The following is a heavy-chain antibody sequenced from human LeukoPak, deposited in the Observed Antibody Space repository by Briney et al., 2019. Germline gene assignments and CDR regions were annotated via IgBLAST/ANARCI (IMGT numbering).Heavy chain of an antibody. Sequence: ASANVSCKASGYTFTSYGINWGRQAPGQGLEGMGWISTYNGDTNYAQRLQGRVTMTTNTSTSTAYMELRSLRSDDTAVYYCARSYYYDSSAYSDYWGQGTLVIVSS. J-gene: IGHJ4*02. D-gene: IGHD3-22*01. CDR3: ARSYYYDSSAYSDY. V-gene: IGHV1-18*01. CDR2: ISTYNGDT. CDR1: GYTFTSYG.